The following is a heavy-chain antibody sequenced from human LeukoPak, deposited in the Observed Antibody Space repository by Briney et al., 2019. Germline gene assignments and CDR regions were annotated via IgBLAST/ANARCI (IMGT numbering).Heavy chain of an antibody. CDR3: ARRGGYYYGSSGHYRFDAFDI. CDR2: IYPGDSDT. Sequence: GESLKISCKGSGYSFTTYWIGWVRQLPGKGLEWMGIIYPGDSDTRYSPSFQRQVTISADKSISTAYLQWTSLKASDTAIYYCARRGGYYYGSSGHYRFDAFDIWGQGTMVTVSS. J-gene: IGHJ3*02. D-gene: IGHD3-22*01. V-gene: IGHV5-51*01. CDR1: GYSFTTYW.